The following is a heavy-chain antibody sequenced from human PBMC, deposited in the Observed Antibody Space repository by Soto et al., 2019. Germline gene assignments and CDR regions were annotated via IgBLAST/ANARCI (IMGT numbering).Heavy chain of an antibody. CDR1: AGSANPERYF. J-gene: IGHJ4*02. D-gene: IGHD2-21*01. CDR3: TRGGDAYKNGH. V-gene: IGHV4-61*01. Sequence: SETLSLTSTVPAGSANPERYFLSCIRLPPGKGLEWIGFIHYSGSTNYNPSLKSRVTMSVDTSKNQFSLKLTSVNAADTAVYYCTRGGDAYKNGHWGQGTLVTVS. CDR2: IHYSGST.